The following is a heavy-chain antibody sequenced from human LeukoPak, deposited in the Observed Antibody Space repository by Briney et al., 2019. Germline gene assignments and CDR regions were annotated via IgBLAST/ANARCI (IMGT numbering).Heavy chain of an antibody. CDR3: ARMASLNYYDSSGYYGPQVGPDY. V-gene: IGHV3-66*01. CDR2: IYSGGST. D-gene: IGHD3-22*01. CDR1: GFSFRNSW. J-gene: IGHJ4*02. Sequence: GGSLRLSCAASGFSFRNSWMSWVRQAPGKGLEWVSVIYSGGSTYYADSVKGRFTISRDNSKNTLYLQMNSLRAEDTAVYYCARMASLNYYDSSGYYGPQVGPDYWGQGTLVTVSS.